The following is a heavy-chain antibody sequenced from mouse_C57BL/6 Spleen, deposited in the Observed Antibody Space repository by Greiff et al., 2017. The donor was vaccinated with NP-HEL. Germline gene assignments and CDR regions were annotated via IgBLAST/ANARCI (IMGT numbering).Heavy chain of an antibody. CDR2: IYPRSGNT. D-gene: IGHD1-1*01. Sequence: QVQLQQSGAELARPGASVKLSCKASGYTFTSYGISWVKQRTGQGLEWIGEIYPRSGNTYYNEKFKGKATLTADKSSSTAYMELRSLTSEDSAVYFCARRESSPHWYFDVWGTGTTVTVSS. CDR3: ARRESSPHWYFDV. V-gene: IGHV1-81*01. CDR1: GYTFTSYG. J-gene: IGHJ1*03.